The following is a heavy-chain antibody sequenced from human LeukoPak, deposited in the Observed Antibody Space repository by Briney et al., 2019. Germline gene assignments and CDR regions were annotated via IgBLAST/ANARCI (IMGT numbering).Heavy chain of an antibody. V-gene: IGHV3-23*01. CDR3: ARDFTATDAFDI. Sequence: GGSLRLSCAASGFTFSSYAMSWVRQTPGKGLEWVSSISASGDTEHYADFVKGRFTISRDNSKNTLYLQMNSLRAEDTAVYYCARDFTATDAFDIWGQGTMVTVSS. CDR1: GFTFSSYA. CDR2: ISASGDTE. J-gene: IGHJ3*02. D-gene: IGHD2-21*02.